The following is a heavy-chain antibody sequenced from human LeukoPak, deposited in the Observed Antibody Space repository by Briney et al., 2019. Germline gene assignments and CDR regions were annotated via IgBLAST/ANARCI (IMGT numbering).Heavy chain of an antibody. D-gene: IGHD6-13*01. V-gene: IGHV3-30-3*01. CDR1: GFTFSNYA. CDR2: ISYDGSNK. Sequence: GGSLRLSCAASGFTFSNYALNWVRQAPGKGLEWVAVISYDGSNKYYADSVKGRFTISRDNAKNSLYLQMNSLRAEDTALYYCAKGTKVPTGYSSSLTLFWYFDYWGQGTLVTVSS. CDR3: AKGTKVPTGYSSSLTLFWYFDY. J-gene: IGHJ4*02.